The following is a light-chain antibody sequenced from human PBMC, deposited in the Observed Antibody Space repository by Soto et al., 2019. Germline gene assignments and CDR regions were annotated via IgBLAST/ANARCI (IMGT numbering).Light chain of an antibody. Sequence: QSVLTQPPSASGTPGQRVTISCSGSSSNIGSNSATWYQQLPGTAPKLLIYSSNQRPSGVPDRFSGSKSGTSASMAISGLQSEDEAEYYCAAWDDSLNGVVFGGGTKLTVL. CDR2: SSN. V-gene: IGLV1-44*01. CDR1: SSNIGSNS. J-gene: IGLJ2*01. CDR3: AAWDDSLNGVV.